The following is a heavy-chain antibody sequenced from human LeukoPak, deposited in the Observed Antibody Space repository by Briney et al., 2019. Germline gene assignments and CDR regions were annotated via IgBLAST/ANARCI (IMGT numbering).Heavy chain of an antibody. D-gene: IGHD1-26*01. CDR2: INPNSGGT. CDR3: ARVSVPSMEWELHY. CDR1: GYTFTGYY. Sequence: ASVKVSCKASGYTFTGYYMHWVRQAPGQGLEWMGWINPNSGGTNYAQKFQGRVTMTRDTSISTAYMELSRLRSDDTAVYYCARVSVPSMEWELHYWGQGTLVTVSS. V-gene: IGHV1-2*02. J-gene: IGHJ4*02.